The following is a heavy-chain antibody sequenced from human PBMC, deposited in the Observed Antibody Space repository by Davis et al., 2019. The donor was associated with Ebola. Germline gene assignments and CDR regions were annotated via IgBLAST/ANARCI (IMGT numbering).Heavy chain of an antibody. D-gene: IGHD3-10*01. CDR3: ANRGPSTPPY. V-gene: IGHV3-23*01. Sequence: PGGSLRLSCAASGFTFSTYTMSWVRQAPGKGLEWVSAISGSGGSTFYADSVKGRFTISRDNSNNTRYLQMNGLRAEDTAVYYCANRGPSTPPYWGQGTLVTVSS. J-gene: IGHJ4*02. CDR1: GFTFSTYT. CDR2: ISGSGGST.